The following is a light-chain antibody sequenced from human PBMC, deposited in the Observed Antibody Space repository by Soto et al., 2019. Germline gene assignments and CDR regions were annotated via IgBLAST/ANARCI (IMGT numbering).Light chain of an antibody. J-gene: IGKJ3*01. CDR1: QGISSY. Sequence: DIQLTQSPSFLSASVGDRVIITCRASQGISSYLAWYQQKPGKAPKLLIYSASTLQSGVPSRFGGSGSGTEFTLTISSLQPEDFATYYCQQLNSNPLTFGPGTKVDI. CDR2: SAS. V-gene: IGKV1-9*01. CDR3: QQLNSNPLT.